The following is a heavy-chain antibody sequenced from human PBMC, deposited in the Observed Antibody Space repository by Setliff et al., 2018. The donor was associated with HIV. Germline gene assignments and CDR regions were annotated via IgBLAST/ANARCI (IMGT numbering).Heavy chain of an antibody. Sequence: PGGSLRLSCAASGFTFSSFAMTWVRQAPGKGLEWVSTISGSGGSPYYTDSVKGRFTVSRDNSKDTLTLQMNDLRAEDTGLYYCAKDYTTTFWEYNWFDLWGQGTLVTVSS. CDR1: GFTFSSFA. V-gene: IGHV3-23*01. J-gene: IGHJ5*02. CDR2: ISGSGGSP. CDR3: AKDYTTTFWEYNWFDL. D-gene: IGHD3-3*01.